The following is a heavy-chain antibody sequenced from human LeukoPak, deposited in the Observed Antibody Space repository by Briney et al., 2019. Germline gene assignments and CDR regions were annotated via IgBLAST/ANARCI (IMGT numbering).Heavy chain of an antibody. CDR2: ISYDGSNK. Sequence: PGRSLRLSCAASGFTFSSYGMHWVRQAPGKGLEWVAVISYDGSNKYYADSVKGRFTISRDNSKNTLYLQMNSLRAEGTAVYYCAKDLRNIHYLDYWGQGTLVTVSS. CDR1: GFTFSSYG. V-gene: IGHV3-30*18. D-gene: IGHD1-14*01. CDR3: AKDLRNIHYLDY. J-gene: IGHJ4*02.